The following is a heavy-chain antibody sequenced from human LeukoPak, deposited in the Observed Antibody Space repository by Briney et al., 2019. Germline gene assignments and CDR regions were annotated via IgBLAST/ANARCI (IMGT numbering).Heavy chain of an antibody. J-gene: IGHJ4*02. D-gene: IGHD2-15*01. CDR2: IIPILGIA. CDR1: GGTFSSYT. Sequence: SAKVSCKASGGTFSSYTISWVRQAPGQGLEWMGRIIPILGIANYAQKFQGRVTITADKSTSTAYMELSSLRSEDTAVYYCARDGAVYCSGGSCWDYWGQGTLVTVSS. CDR3: ARDGAVYCSGGSCWDY. V-gene: IGHV1-69*04.